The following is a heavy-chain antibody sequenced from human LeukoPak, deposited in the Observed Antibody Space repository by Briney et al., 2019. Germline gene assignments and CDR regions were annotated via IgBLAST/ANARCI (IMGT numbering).Heavy chain of an antibody. J-gene: IGHJ4*02. Sequence: SVKVSCKASGGTFSSYAISWVRQAPGQGLEWMGGIIPIFGTANYAQKFQGRVTITADKSTSTAYMELSSLRSEDTAVYYCATTLYGGNSVVFLLDYWGQGTLVTVSS. D-gene: IGHD4-23*01. CDR2: IIPIFGTA. CDR3: ATTLYGGNSVVFLLDY. V-gene: IGHV1-69*06. CDR1: GGTFSSYA.